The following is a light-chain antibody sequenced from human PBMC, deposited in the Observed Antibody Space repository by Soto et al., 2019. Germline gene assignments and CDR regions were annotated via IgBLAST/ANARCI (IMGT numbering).Light chain of an antibody. Sequence: QSALTQPASVSGSPGQSITISCTATSSDFGIYNLVSWYQHHPGKAPKLIIYEGNKRPSGVSDRFSGSKSGNTASLTISGLQAEDEADYYCCSFALSGTNVFGTGTKLTVL. CDR3: CSFALSGTNV. CDR2: EGN. J-gene: IGLJ1*01. V-gene: IGLV2-23*01. CDR1: SSDFGIYNL.